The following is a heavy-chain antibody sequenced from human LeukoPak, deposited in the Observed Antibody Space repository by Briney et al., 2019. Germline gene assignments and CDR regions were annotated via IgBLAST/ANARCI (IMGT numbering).Heavy chain of an antibody. CDR3: AREGYYDSSGSFDY. V-gene: IGHV4-59*01. J-gene: IGHJ4*02. CDR1: GGSISSYY. Sequence: SETLSLTCTVSGGSISSYYWSWIRQPPGKGLEWIGYIYYSGSTNYNPSLKSRVTISVDTSKNQFSLKLSSVTAADTAVYYCAREGYYDSSGSFDYWGQGTLVTVSS. CDR2: IYYSGST. D-gene: IGHD3-22*01.